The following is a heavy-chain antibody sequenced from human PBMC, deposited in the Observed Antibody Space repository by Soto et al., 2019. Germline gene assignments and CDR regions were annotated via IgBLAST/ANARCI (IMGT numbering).Heavy chain of an antibody. V-gene: IGHV6-1*01. CDR3: ARAPIAAAGMRGYYYYMDV. J-gene: IGHJ6*03. D-gene: IGHD6-13*01. CDR2: TYYRSKWYN. Sequence: SQTLSLTCAISGDSVSSNSAAWNWIRQSPSRGLGWLGRTYYRSKWYNDYAVSVKSRITINPDTSKNQFSLQLNSVTPEDTAVYYCARAPIAAAGMRGYYYYMDVWGKGTTVTVSS. CDR1: GDSVSSNSAA.